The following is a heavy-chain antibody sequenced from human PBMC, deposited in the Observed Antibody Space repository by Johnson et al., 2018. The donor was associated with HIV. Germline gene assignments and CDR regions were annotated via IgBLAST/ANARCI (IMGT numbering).Heavy chain of an antibody. J-gene: IGHJ3*02. D-gene: IGHD3-22*01. CDR3: TTEFVRDSSGYSI. V-gene: IGHV3-15*01. CDR2: IKSKTDGGTT. Sequence: VQLVESGGGLVKPGGSLRLSCAASGFTFSNAWMSWVRQAPGKGLEWVGRIKSKTDGGTTDYAAPVKGRFTISRDDSKNTPYLQMNSLKTEDTAVYYFTTEFVRDSSGYSIWGQGTMVTVSS. CDR1: GFTFSNAW.